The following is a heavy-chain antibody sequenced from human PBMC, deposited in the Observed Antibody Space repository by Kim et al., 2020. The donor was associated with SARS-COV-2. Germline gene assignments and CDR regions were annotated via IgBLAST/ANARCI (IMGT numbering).Heavy chain of an antibody. J-gene: IGHJ4*02. CDR3: TTRGSGSYYNDY. CDR2: IKSKTDGGTT. V-gene: IGHV3-15*01. D-gene: IGHD3-10*01. CDR1: GFTFSNAW. Sequence: GGSLRLSCTASGFTFSNAWMSWVRQAPGKGLEWVGRIKSKTDGGTTDYAAPVKGRFTISRDDSKNTLYLQMNSLKTEDTAVYYCTTRGSGSYYNDYWGQGTLVTVSS.